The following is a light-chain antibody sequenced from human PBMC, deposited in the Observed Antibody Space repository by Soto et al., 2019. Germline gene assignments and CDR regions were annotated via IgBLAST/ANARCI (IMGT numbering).Light chain of an antibody. CDR3: QQYGSSPLT. CDR2: GAS. V-gene: IGKV3-20*01. Sequence: IVLTQSPGTLSLSPGERATLSCRASQSVSNNYLAWYQQKPGQAPRLLIYGASNRATGIPARFSGGGSGTDFSLTISRLETEDFSVYYCQQYGSSPLTFGGGTKVDIK. CDR1: QSVSNNY. J-gene: IGKJ4*01.